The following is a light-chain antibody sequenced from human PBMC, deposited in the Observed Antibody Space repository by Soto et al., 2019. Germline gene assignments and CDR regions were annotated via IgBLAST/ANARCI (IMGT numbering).Light chain of an antibody. CDR3: QQYGTSPQT. Sequence: EIVLTQSPGTLSVSPGERATLSCRASQSVTSSYLAWYQQKPGQAPRLLIYGASSRATGIPDRFSGSGSGTDFTLTITRLDPEDFAVYYCQQYGTSPQTFGQGTKLGIK. CDR1: QSVTSSY. CDR2: GAS. J-gene: IGKJ1*01. V-gene: IGKV3-20*01.